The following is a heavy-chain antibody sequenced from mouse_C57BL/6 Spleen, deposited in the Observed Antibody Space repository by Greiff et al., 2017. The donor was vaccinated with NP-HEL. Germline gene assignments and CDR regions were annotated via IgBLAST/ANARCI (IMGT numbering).Heavy chain of an antibody. CDR3: TLIYYDYDGFAY. V-gene: IGHV14-1*01. Sequence: EVQLQQSGAELVRPGASVKLSCTASGFNIKDYYMHWVKQRPEQGLEWIGRIDPEDGDTEYAPKFQGKATMTADTSSNTAYLQLGSLTSEDTAVYYCTLIYYDYDGFAYWGQGTLVTVSA. J-gene: IGHJ3*01. D-gene: IGHD2-4*01. CDR1: GFNIKDYY. CDR2: IDPEDGDT.